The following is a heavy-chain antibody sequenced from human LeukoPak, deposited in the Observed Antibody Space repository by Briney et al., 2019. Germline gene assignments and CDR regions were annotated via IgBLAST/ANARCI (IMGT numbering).Heavy chain of an antibody. J-gene: IGHJ6*02. D-gene: IGHD3-16*01. CDR2: INHSGST. V-gene: IGHV4-34*01. Sequence: SETLSLTCAVYGGSFSGYYWSWIRQPPGKGLEWIGEINHSGSTNYNPSLKSRVTISVDTSKNQFSLKQSSVTAADTAVYYCARDYAVTTYYYYGMDVWGQGTTVTVSS. CDR1: GGSFSGYY. CDR3: ARDYAVTTYYYYGMDV.